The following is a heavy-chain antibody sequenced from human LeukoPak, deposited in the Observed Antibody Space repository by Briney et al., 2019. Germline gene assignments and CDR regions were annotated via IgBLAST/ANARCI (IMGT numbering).Heavy chain of an antibody. J-gene: IGHJ4*02. CDR3: ARVAAAGTYYFDS. D-gene: IGHD6-13*01. Sequence: GGYLRLSCAASGFSFSTYEMNWVRQAPGKGLEWVSYISSSGSTIYYADSVKGRFTISRDNAKNSLYLQMNSLRAEDTAVYYCARVAAAGTYYFDSWGQGALVTVSS. CDR1: GFSFSTYE. V-gene: IGHV3-48*03. CDR2: ISSSGSTI.